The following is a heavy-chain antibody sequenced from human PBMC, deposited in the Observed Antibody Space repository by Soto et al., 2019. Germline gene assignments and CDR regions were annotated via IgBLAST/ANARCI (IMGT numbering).Heavy chain of an antibody. D-gene: IGHD1-20*01. CDR2: IYYSGTT. CDR3: AGAGMERDYNWFDP. Sequence: LQESGPGLVRPSEPLSLSCTVSGFSIKSSNFYWGWIRQSPGKGLEWIGSIYYSGTTFYNPSLKSRVPLSLYTARNQFSLRLSSVTVAATSVYYCAGAGMERDYNWFDPWGQGTLVTVSS. V-gene: IGHV4-39*01. J-gene: IGHJ5*02. CDR1: GFSIKSSNFY.